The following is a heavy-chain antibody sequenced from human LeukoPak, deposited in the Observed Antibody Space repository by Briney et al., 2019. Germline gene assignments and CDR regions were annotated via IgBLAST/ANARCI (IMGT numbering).Heavy chain of an antibody. Sequence: PGGSLRLSCAASGFTFSSYSMNWVRQAPGKGLEWVSSISSSSSYIYYADSVKGRFTISRDNAKNSLYLQMNSLRAEDTAMYYCARDFYSSGDKFDYWGQGTLVTVSS. D-gene: IGHD6-19*01. CDR3: ARDFYSSGDKFDY. V-gene: IGHV3-21*01. CDR1: GFTFSSYS. CDR2: ISSSSSYI. J-gene: IGHJ4*02.